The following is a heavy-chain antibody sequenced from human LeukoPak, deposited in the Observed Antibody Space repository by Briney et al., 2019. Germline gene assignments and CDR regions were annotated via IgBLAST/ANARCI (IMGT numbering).Heavy chain of an antibody. CDR2: IIPIFGTA. CDR3: AIGPPEPAVLRYFDWLTPPDY. D-gene: IGHD3-9*01. Sequence: SVKVSCKASGGTFSSYAISWVRQAPGQGLEWMGRIIPIFGTANYAQKFQGRVTITTDESTSTAYMEPSSLRSEDTAVYYCAIGPPEPAVLRYFDWLTPPDYWGQGTLVTVSS. J-gene: IGHJ4*02. CDR1: GGTFSSYA. V-gene: IGHV1-69*05.